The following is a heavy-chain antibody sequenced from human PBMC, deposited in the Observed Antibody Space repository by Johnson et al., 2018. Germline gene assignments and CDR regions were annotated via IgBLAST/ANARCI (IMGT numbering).Heavy chain of an antibody. CDR3: INTGASCRGDCLRH. J-gene: IGHJ1*01. D-gene: IGHD2-21*02. V-gene: IGHV3-15*01. CDR1: GFAFSDAR. CDR2: IRSKNDGGTA. Sequence: EVQLLESGGGLLKPGGSLRLSCAASGFAFSDARMSWVRQAPGRGLEWVGRIRSKNDGGTAAYAAPVKDRFTFSSGVSKNTVYLQMNSLEIEATAVYYCINTGASCRGDCLRHWGRGAVVTVSA.